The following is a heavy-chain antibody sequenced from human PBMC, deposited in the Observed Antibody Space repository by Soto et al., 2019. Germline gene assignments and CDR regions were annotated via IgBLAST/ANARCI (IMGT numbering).Heavy chain of an antibody. D-gene: IGHD3-22*01. V-gene: IGHV1-46*01. CDR1: GYTFSSYY. Sequence: RTSASVKVSCKASGYTFSSYYMNWVRQAPGQGLECLGIINPSGGYTTYPQRFLGRVTMTSDTSTSTVHMELGSLTSEDTAVYYCASDDSSGYYYGYFDYWGQGTLVTVPS. CDR3: ASDDSSGYYYGYFDY. J-gene: IGHJ4*02. CDR2: INPSGGYT.